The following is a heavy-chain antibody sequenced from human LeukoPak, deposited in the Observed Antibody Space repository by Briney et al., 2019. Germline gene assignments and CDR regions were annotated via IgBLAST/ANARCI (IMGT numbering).Heavy chain of an antibody. CDR1: GFTFDDYA. Sequence: GGSLRLSCAASGFTFDDYAMHWVRQAPGKGLEWVSGISWNSGSIGYADSVKGRFTISRDNAKNSLYMQMNSLRAEDTALYYCAKVGPYSGSYYGDDAFGIWGQGTMVTVSS. V-gene: IGHV3-9*01. CDR2: ISWNSGSI. J-gene: IGHJ3*02. D-gene: IGHD1-26*01. CDR3: AKVGPYSGSYYGDDAFGI.